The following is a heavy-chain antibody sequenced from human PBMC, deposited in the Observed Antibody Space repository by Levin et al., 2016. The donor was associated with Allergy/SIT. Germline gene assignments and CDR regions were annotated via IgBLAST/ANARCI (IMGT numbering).Heavy chain of an antibody. CDR2: IIPIFGIA. V-gene: IGHV1-69*17. CDR3: ARVPPPVVVVAATRLNGMDV. Sequence: WVRQAPGQGLEWMGGIIPIFGIANYAQKFQGRVTITADKSTSTAYMELSSLRSEDTAVYYCARVPPPVVVVAATRLNGMDVWGQGTTVTVSS. D-gene: IGHD2-15*01. J-gene: IGHJ6*02.